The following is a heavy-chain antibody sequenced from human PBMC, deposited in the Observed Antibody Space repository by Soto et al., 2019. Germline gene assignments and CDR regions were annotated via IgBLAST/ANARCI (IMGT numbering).Heavy chain of an antibody. V-gene: IGHV3-23*01. CDR3: AKDRLGYGHAWAFDY. D-gene: IGHD5-18*01. CDR2: ISGSGGST. Sequence: GGSLRLSCAASGFTFSSYAMSWVRQAPGKGLEWVSAISGSGGSTYYADSVKGRFTISRDNSKNTLYLQMNSLRAEDTAVYYCAKDRLGYGHAWAFDYWGQGTLVTVSS. CDR1: GFTFSSYA. J-gene: IGHJ4*02.